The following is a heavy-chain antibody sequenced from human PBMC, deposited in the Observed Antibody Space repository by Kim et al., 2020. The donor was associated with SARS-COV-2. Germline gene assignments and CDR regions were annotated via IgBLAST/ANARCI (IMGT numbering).Heavy chain of an antibody. CDR2: IDYTGTT. J-gene: IGHJ4*01. V-gene: IGHV4-39*01. CDR3: ARGSRAEMGTIFDF. Sequence: SETLSLTCTVSGDSISTIRFYWGWIRQPPGKGLEWIGSIDYTGTTYYNPSLKSRVTMPVDTSTNQFSLKLSSVTATDTAVYYSARGSRAEMGTIFDFWG. CDR1: GDSISTIRFY. D-gene: IGHD1-1*01.